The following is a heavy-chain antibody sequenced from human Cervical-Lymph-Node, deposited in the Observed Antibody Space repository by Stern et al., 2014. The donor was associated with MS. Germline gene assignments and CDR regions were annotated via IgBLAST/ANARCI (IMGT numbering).Heavy chain of an antibody. CDR1: GGTFSKFP. CDR2: IFPVFGTP. J-gene: IGHJ5*02. D-gene: IGHD6-13*01. Sequence: MQLVESGADVTKPGSSVKVSCKASGGTFSKFPSSWVRQAPGQGLEWMGWIFPVFGTPTYAQEFRGRVTITADVSTSTVYMELSSLRSDDTAVYYCALSSETSDRWYSLGYDLWGQGTLVTVSS. V-gene: IGHV1-69*01. CDR3: ALSSETSDRWYSLGYDL.